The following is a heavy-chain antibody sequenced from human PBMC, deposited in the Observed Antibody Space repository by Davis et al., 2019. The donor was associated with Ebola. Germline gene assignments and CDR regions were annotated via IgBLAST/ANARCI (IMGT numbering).Heavy chain of an antibody. J-gene: IGHJ6*02. CDR1: GLTVSSNY. CDR2: IKQDGSEK. Sequence: GESLKISCAASGLTVSSNYMSWVRQAPGKGLEWVANIKQDGSEKYYVDSVKGRFTISRDNAKNSLYLQMNSLRAEDTAVYYCARGPEFGELLYDYYYGMDVWGQGTTVTVSS. CDR3: ARGPEFGELLYDYYYGMDV. D-gene: IGHD3-10*01. V-gene: IGHV3-7*03.